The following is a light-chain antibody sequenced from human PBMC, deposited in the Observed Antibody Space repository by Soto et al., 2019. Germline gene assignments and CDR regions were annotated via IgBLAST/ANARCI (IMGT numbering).Light chain of an antibody. Sequence: SVLTQPASVSGSPGQSITISCTGTSSDVGGYNYVSWYQQHPGKAPKFMIYDVSNRPSGVSTRFSGSKSGNMASLTISGLQAEDEADYYCNSYTTSNTRQIVFGTGTKVTVL. J-gene: IGLJ1*01. CDR3: NSYTTSNTRQIV. CDR2: DVS. CDR1: SSDVGGYNY. V-gene: IGLV2-14*01.